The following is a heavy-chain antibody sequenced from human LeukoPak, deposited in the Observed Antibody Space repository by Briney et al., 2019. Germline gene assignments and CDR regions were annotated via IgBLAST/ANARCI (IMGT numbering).Heavy chain of an antibody. Sequence: GGSLRLSCAASGFTFSSYAMSWVRQAPGKGLEWVPAISGSGGSTYYADSVKGRFTISRDNSKNTLYLQMNSLRAEDTAVYYCACRRVINYFDYWGQGTLVTVSS. D-gene: IGHD3-10*01. J-gene: IGHJ4*02. V-gene: IGHV3-23*01. CDR1: GFTFSSYA. CDR2: ISGSGGST. CDR3: ACRRVINYFDY.